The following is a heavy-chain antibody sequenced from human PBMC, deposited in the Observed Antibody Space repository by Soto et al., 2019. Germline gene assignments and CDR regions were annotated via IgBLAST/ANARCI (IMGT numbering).Heavy chain of an antibody. CDR1: GYSFTSYW. Sequence: GESLKISCNGSGYSFTSYWISWVRQMPGKGLEWMGRIDPSDSYTNYSPSFQGHVTISADKSISTAYLQLSSLKASDTAMYYFAILLVEAAGTVNYYYYCMDVSGQATTVTVS. J-gene: IGHJ6*02. D-gene: IGHD6-13*01. CDR3: AILLVEAAGTVNYYYYCMDV. V-gene: IGHV5-10-1*01. CDR2: IDPSDSYT.